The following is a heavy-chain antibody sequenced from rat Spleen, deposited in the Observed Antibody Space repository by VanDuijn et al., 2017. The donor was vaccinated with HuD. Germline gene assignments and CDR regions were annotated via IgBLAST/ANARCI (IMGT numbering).Heavy chain of an antibody. J-gene: IGHJ2*01. CDR1: GFTFSDYY. V-gene: IGHV5-29*01. CDR3: ARYWGY. CDR2: ISYDGSST. Sequence: EVQLVESDGGLVQPGRSLKLSCAASGFTFSDYYMAWVRQAPTKGLEWVASISYDGSSTYYRDSVKGRFTVSRDNAKSTLYLQMDSLRSEDTATYYCARYWGYWGQGVTVTVSS. D-gene: IGHD4-6*01.